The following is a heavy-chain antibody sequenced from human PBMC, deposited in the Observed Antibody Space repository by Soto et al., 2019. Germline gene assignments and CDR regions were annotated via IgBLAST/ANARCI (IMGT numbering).Heavy chain of an antibody. CDR1: GFTFSDNA. D-gene: IGHD6-19*01. Sequence: VQLVESGGGVVQPGRSLRLSCAASGFTFSDNAMHWVRQAPGKGLEWVAVVSHDGRNTHYADSEKGRFTISRDSSKNTVSLEMTSLRAEDTAVYYCAKGGRQWLVTSDFNYWGQGALVTVSS. V-gene: IGHV3-30*18. J-gene: IGHJ4*02. CDR2: VSHDGRNT. CDR3: AKGGRQWLVTSDFNY.